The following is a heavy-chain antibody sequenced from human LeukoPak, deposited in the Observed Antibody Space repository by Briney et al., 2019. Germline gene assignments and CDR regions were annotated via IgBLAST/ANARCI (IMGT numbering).Heavy chain of an antibody. CDR2: INPNSGGT. CDR1: GYTFTGYY. J-gene: IGHJ4*02. D-gene: IGHD4-23*01. Sequence: GASVKVSCKASGYTFTGYYMHWVRQAPGQGLEWMGWINPNSGGTNYAQKFQGWVTMTRDTSISTAYMELSRLRSDDTAVYYCARSSTVVTRGGDFDYWGQGTLVTVSS. CDR3: ARSSTVVTRGGDFDY. V-gene: IGHV1-2*04.